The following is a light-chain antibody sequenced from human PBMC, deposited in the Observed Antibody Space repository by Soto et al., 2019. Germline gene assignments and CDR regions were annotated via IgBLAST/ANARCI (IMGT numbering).Light chain of an antibody. J-gene: IGKJ1*01. V-gene: IGKV1-5*03. Sequence: DIQMTQSPSTLSASVGDRVTITCRASQSISSWLAWYQQKPGKAPKLLIYKAPSLESGGPSRFNGSGSGTEFTLTISSLQTDDFAPYYCQQYNSSSPLPFGQGTKVEIK. CDR1: QSISSW. CDR3: QQYNSSSPLP. CDR2: KAP.